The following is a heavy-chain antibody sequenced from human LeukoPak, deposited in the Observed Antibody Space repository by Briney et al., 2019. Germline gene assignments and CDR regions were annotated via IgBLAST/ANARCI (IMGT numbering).Heavy chain of an antibody. D-gene: IGHD3-10*01. V-gene: IGHV3-7*01. CDR1: GFTFSSYW. Sequence: GGSLRLSCAASGFTFSSYWMSWVRQAPGKGLEWVAHIKEDATESRSADSVKGRFSISRDNTKNSLFLQLNSLRTEDTAVYYCVRDRGWYHFDLWGQGTLVTVSS. CDR2: IKEDATES. J-gene: IGHJ4*02. CDR3: VRDRGWYHFDL.